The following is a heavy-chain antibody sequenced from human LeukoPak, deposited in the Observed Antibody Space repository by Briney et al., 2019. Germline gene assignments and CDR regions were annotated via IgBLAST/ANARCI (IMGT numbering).Heavy chain of an antibody. CDR1: GGSISSYY. D-gene: IGHD6-19*01. CDR3: ARDQSAYSSGWYGYNWFDP. J-gene: IGHJ5*02. CDR2: IYYSGST. Sequence: SETLSLTCTVSGGSISSYYWSWIRQPPGKGLEWIGYIYYSGSTNYNPSLKSRVTISVDPSKNQFSLKLSSVTAADTAVYYCARDQSAYSSGWYGYNWFDPWGQGTLVTVSS. V-gene: IGHV4-59*01.